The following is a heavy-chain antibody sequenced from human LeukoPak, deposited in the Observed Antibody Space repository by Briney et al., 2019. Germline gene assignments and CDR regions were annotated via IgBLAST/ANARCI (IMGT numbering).Heavy chain of an antibody. CDR3: ARAEAQYRYGLPPLYYYYMDV. CDR2: VYYSGST. Sequence: SETLSLTCAVSRGYISGYYWTWMRQPPGKGLEWIVYVYYSGSTNYNPSLKSRVTISVDTSKNQFSLKLSSVTAADTAVYYCARAEAQYRYGLPPLYYYYMDVWGKGTTVTVSS. CDR1: RGYISGYY. D-gene: IGHD5-18*01. J-gene: IGHJ6*03. V-gene: IGHV4-59*01.